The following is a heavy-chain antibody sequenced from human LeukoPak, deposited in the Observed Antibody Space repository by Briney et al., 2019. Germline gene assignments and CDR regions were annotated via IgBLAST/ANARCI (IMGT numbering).Heavy chain of an antibody. D-gene: IGHD3-22*01. J-gene: IGHJ4*02. CDR3: ATARTPYYYDSSGYQYYFDY. CDR1: GYTLTELS. Sequence: ASVKVSCKVSGYTLTELSMHWVRQAPGRGLEWMGGFDPEDGETIYAQKFQGRVTMTEDTSTDTAYMELSSLRSEDTAVYYCATARTPYYYDSSGYQYYFDYWGQGTLVTVSS. CDR2: FDPEDGET. V-gene: IGHV1-24*01.